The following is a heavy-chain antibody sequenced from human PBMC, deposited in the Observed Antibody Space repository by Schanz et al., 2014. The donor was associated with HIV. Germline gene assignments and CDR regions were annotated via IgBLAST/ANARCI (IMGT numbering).Heavy chain of an antibody. CDR3: AKDRNYYESKYRGKGNYYYYYGMDV. Sequence: GQLVESGGGLVQPGGSLRLSCAVSGFTITSYGMHWVRQAPGKGLEWVAVISYDGTKKHYADSVKGRFTISRDNSKNSLYLVIKSLRAEDAAVYYCAKDRNYYESKYRGKGNYYYYYGMDVWGQGTTVTVSS. CDR1: GFTITSYG. CDR2: ISYDGTKK. J-gene: IGHJ6*02. V-gene: IGHV3-30*18. D-gene: IGHD3-22*01.